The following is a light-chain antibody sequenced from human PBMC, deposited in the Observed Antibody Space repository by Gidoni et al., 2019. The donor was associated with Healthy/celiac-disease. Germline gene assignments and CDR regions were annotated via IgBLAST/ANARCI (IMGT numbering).Light chain of an antibody. J-gene: IGLJ1*01. CDR1: ALPKQY. CDR3: QSADSSGTYGV. V-gene: IGLV3-25*03. Sequence: SYELTQPPSVSVSPGQTARITCSGDALPKQYAYWYQQKPGQAPGLVIYKDSERPSGIPERFSGSSSGTTVTVTISGVQAEDEADYYCQSADSSGTYGVFGTGTKVTVL. CDR2: KDS.